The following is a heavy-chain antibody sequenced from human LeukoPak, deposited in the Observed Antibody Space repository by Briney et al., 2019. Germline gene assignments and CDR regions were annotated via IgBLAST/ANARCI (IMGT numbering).Heavy chain of an antibody. CDR3: ARAIPPPHCTTITCFKPFDY. Sequence: LVASVKVSCKASGYTFTSYDINWVRQATGQGLEWMGWMNPNSGNTGYAQKFQGRVTLTRNTSISTAYMDLSSLRSEDTAVYYCARAIPPPHCTTITCFKPFDYWGQGTLVTVSS. CDR2: MNPNSGNT. CDR1: GYTFTSYD. J-gene: IGHJ4*02. D-gene: IGHD2-2*01. V-gene: IGHV1-8*03.